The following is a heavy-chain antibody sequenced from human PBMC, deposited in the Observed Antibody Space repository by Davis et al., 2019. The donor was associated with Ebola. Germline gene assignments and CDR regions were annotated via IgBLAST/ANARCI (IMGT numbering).Heavy chain of an antibody. V-gene: IGHV3-9*01. CDR3: AKDYWNYDYFDY. J-gene: IGHJ4*02. CDR2: ISWNSGSI. Sequence: SLKISCAASGFRFSAHGMHWVRQAPGKGLEWVSGISWNSGSIGYADSVKGRFTISRDNAKNSLYLQMNSLRAEDTALYYCAKDYWNYDYFDYWGQGTLVTVSS. D-gene: IGHD1-7*01. CDR1: GFRFSAHG.